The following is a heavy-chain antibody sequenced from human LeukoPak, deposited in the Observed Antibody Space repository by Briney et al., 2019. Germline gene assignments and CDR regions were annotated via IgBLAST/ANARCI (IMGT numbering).Heavy chain of an antibody. CDR3: ARGIVGATAFDY. CDR1: GGSISSYY. V-gene: IGHV4-59*08. CDR2: IYYSGST. D-gene: IGHD1-26*01. J-gene: IGHJ4*02. Sequence: PSETLSLTCTVSGGSISSYYWSWIRQPPGKGLEWIGYIYYSGSTNYNPSLKSRVTISVDTSKNQFSLKLSSVTAADTAVYYCARGIVGATAFDYWGQGTLVTVSS.